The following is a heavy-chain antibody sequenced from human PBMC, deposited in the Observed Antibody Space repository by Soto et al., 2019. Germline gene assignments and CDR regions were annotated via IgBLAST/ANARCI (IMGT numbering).Heavy chain of an antibody. J-gene: IGHJ4*02. CDR3: ASWLKTSGWCVLLEGSFDY. D-gene: IGHD6-19*01. Sequence: EVQLVESGGGLVQPGGSLRLSCAASGFTFSSYWMTWVRQAPGKGLEWVANIKQDGSAKYYVDSVKGRLTISRDNAKNSLYLQMNSLRAEDTAVYYCASWLKTSGWCVLLEGSFDYWGQGTLVTVSS. CDR2: IKQDGSAK. V-gene: IGHV3-7*01. CDR1: GFTFSSYW.